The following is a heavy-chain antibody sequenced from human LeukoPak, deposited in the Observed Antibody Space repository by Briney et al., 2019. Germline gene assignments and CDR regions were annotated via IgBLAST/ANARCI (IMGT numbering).Heavy chain of an antibody. CDR3: TTHDLNWGSSDY. J-gene: IGHJ4*02. D-gene: IGHD7-27*01. V-gene: IGHV3-73*01. CDR1: GFTFSDSA. CDR2: IRNKADSYAT. Sequence: GGSLKLSCAASGFTFSDSAMHWVRQAPGKGLQWVGRIRNKADSYATVYGASVKGRSTISRDDSKNTAYLQMNSLKTEDTAVYYCTTHDLNWGSSDYWGQGTLVTVSS.